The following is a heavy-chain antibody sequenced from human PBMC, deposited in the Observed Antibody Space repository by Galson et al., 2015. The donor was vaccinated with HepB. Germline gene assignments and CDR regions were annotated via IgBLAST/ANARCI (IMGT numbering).Heavy chain of an antibody. CDR3: ARRKVVPAAMGSYYYYYYYMDV. J-gene: IGHJ6*03. D-gene: IGHD2-2*01. V-gene: IGHV1-2*02. CDR1: GYTFTGYY. Sequence: SVKVSCKASGYTFTGYYMHWVRQAPGQGLEWMGWINPNSGGTNYAQKFQGRVTMTRDTSISTAYMELSRLRSDDTAVYYCARRKVVPAAMGSYYYYYYYMDVWGKGTTVTVSS. CDR2: INPNSGGT.